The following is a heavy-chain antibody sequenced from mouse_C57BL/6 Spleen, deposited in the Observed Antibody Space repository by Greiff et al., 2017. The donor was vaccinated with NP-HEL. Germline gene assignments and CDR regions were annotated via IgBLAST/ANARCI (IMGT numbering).Heavy chain of an antibody. D-gene: IGHD2-4*01. CDR3: VKRDYDPWFAY. J-gene: IGHJ3*01. CDR1: GYTFTSYW. CDR2: IHPNSGST. Sequence: QVQLKQPGAELVKPGASVKLSCKASGYTFTSYWMHWVKQRPGQGLEWIGMIHPNSGSTNYNEKFKSKATLTVDKSSSTAYMQLSSLTSEDSAVYYCVKRDYDPWFAYWGQGTLVTVSA. V-gene: IGHV1-64*01.